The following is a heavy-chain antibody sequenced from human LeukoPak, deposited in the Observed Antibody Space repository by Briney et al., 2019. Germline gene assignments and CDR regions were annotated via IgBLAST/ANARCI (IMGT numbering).Heavy chain of an antibody. D-gene: IGHD1-20*01. J-gene: IGHJ4*02. V-gene: IGHV1-46*01. CDR3: ARDLSIRLTGTRGYDY. CDR2: INPSGGST. Sequence: GVSVKVSCKASGYTFTSYSIHWVRQAPGQRLEWMGIINPSGGSTSYAQKFQGRVTMTRDMSTSTVYMELSSLRSEDTAVYYCARDLSIRLTGTRGYDYWGQGTLVTVSS. CDR1: GYTFTSYS.